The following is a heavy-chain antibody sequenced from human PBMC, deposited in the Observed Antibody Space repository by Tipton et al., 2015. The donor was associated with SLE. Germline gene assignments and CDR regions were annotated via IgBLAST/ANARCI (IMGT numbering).Heavy chain of an antibody. J-gene: IGHJ6*02. CDR2: ISYDGSNK. CDR3: ARDLVDLYGMDV. V-gene: IGHV3-30*04. D-gene: IGHD2-8*02. CDR1: GFTFSSYE. Sequence: SLRLSCAASGFTFSSYEMNWVRQAPGKGLEWVAVISYDGSNKYYADSVKGRFTISRDNSKNTLYLQMNSLRAEDTAVYYCARDLVDLYGMDVWGQGTTVTVSS.